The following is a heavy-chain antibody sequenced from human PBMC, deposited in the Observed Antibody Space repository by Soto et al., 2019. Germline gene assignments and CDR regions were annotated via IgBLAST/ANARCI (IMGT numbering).Heavy chain of an antibody. V-gene: IGHV3-72*01. CDR2: TRNKANSYTT. CDR3: ARDSHTRTSSRITIFGVERLDYYYYGMDV. Sequence: GGSLRLSCAASGFTFSDHYMDWVRQAPGKGLEWVGRTRNKANSYTTEYAASVKGRFTISRDDSKNSLYLQMNSLKTEDTAVYYCARDSHTRTSSRITIFGVERLDYYYYGMDVWGQGTTVTVSS. D-gene: IGHD3-3*01. J-gene: IGHJ6*02. CDR1: GFTFSDHY.